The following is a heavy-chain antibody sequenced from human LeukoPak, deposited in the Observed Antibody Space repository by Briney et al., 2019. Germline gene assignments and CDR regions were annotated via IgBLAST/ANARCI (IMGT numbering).Heavy chain of an antibody. CDR2: IIPIFGTA. D-gene: IGHD3-22*01. CDR1: GGTFSSYA. CDR3: ARATYYYDSSGYYYFDY. Sequence: GASVKVSCKASGGTFSSYAISWVRQAPGQGLEWMGGIIPIFGTANYAQKFQGRVTITADESTSTAYMELSSLRSEDTAVYYCARATYYYDSSGYYYFDYWGQGTLVTVS. V-gene: IGHV1-69*13. J-gene: IGHJ4*02.